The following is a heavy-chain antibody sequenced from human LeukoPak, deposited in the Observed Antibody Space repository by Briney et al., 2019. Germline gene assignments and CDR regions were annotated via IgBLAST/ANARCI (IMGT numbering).Heavy chain of an antibody. V-gene: IGHV3-30-3*01. CDR2: ISYDGSNK. J-gene: IGHJ3*02. CDR1: GFTFSSYA. D-gene: IGHD3-16*02. Sequence: GGSLRLSCAASGFTFSSYAMHWVRQAPGKGLEWVAVISYDGSNKYYADSVKGRFTISRDNSKNTLYLQMNSLRAEDTAVYYCASFYDYVWGSYRYAFDIWGQGTMVTVSS. CDR3: ASFYDYVWGSYRYAFDI.